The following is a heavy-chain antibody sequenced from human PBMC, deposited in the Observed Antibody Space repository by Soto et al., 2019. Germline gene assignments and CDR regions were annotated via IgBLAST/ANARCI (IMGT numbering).Heavy chain of an antibody. J-gene: IGHJ4*02. CDR1: GFDFSSYS. V-gene: IGHV3-48*02. CDR2: ITGGTTATT. CDR3: ARDRARNFDY. Sequence: GGSLRLSCVASGFDFSSYSMNWIRQAPGKGLEWVSYITGGTTATTFYADSVKGRFAISRDNAKNSLYLQMDSLRDEDTAVYYCARDRARNFDYWRQATLVTVSS.